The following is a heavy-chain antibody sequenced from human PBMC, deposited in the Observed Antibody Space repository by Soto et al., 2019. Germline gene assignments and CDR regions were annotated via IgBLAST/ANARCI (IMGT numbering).Heavy chain of an antibody. CDR1: GFTFSNAC. V-gene: IGHV3-15*01. CDR2: IKSKTDGGTT. CDR3: TTDAHYDILTGKTPHAFDI. J-gene: IGHJ3*02. Sequence: GSLKLSCAADGFTFSNACMSWVRQAPGEGREWVGSIKSKTDGGTTDYAARVKGRFTISRDDSKNTMYLQMNSLKTEDTAVYYCTTDAHYDILTGKTPHAFDIWGQGTMVT. D-gene: IGHD3-9*01.